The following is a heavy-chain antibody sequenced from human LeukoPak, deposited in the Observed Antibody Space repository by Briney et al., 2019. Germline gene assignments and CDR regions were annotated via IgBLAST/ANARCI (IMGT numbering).Heavy chain of an antibody. CDR3: AKPVSGGLAVTADWFHP. V-gene: IGHV3-23*01. CDR2: INANSGTT. CDR1: GFAFSFYA. D-gene: IGHD6-19*01. J-gene: IGHJ5*01. Sequence: GGSLRLSCAASGFAFSFYAMSWLRQPPGKGLEWVSAINANSGTTSYAASVRGRFTISRDNSKNTLYLQVNTLRADDTATYYCAKPVSGGLAVTADWFHPWGQGTLVVVSS.